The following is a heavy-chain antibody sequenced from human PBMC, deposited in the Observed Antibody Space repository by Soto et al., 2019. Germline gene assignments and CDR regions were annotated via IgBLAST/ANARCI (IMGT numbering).Heavy chain of an antibody. CDR2: ISSSSSYI. Sequence: GSLRLSCAASGFTFSSYSMNWVRQAPGKGLEWVSSISSSSSYIYYADSVKGRFTISRDNAKNSLYLQMNSLRSEDTAVYYCARAVHYYYDSSGYYYGVFYFDYWGQGTLVTVSS. J-gene: IGHJ4*02. D-gene: IGHD3-22*01. V-gene: IGHV3-21*01. CDR1: GFTFSSYS. CDR3: ARAVHYYYDSSGYYYGVFYFDY.